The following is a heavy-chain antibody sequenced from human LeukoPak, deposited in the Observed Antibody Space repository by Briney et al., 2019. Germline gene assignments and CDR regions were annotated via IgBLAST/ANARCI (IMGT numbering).Heavy chain of an antibody. V-gene: IGHV3-30*02. CDR2: IHYDGSKK. CDR3: AKDGIYYYFDY. Sequence: GGSLRLSCAASGFTFSRNGMHWVRQAPGKGLEWVSFIHYDGSKKYYADSVKGRFTISRDNSENTLYLQMNSLRAEGTAVYYCAKDGIYYYFDYWGQGTLVTVSS. CDR1: GFTFSRNG. D-gene: IGHD1-26*01. J-gene: IGHJ4*02.